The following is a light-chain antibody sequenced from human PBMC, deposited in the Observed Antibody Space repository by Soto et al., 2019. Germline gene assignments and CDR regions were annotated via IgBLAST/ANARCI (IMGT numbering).Light chain of an antibody. CDR2: DVT. J-gene: IGLJ1*01. CDR3: CSYXGSDSHV. Sequence: QSVLTQPHSVSGSPGQSVTISCTGTSSVVGGYSYVSWYQQHPGKAPELIIYDVTERPSGVPDRFSGSKSGNTASLTISGLQAEDEADSYCCSYXGSDSHVSGIGTKVTVL. V-gene: IGLV2-11*01. CDR1: SSVVGGYSY.